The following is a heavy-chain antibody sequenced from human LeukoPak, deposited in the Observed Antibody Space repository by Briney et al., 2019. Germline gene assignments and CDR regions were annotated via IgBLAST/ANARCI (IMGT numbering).Heavy chain of an antibody. J-gene: IGHJ6*03. D-gene: IGHD6-6*01. CDR2: ISSSGSTI. CDR1: AFTFSAYD. V-gene: IGHV3-11*01. Sequence: SLRLSLSASAFTFSAYDMSSIRPAAGKGLELVSYISSSGSTIYYADSVKGRFTISRDNAKNSLYLQMNSLRAEDTAVYYCARIIAAHYYMDVWGKGTTVTVSS. CDR3: ARIIAAHYYMDV.